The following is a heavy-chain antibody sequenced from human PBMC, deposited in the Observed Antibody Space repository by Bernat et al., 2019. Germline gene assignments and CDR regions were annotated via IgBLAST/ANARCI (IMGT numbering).Heavy chain of an antibody. Sequence: EVQLLESGGGLVQPGGSLRLSCAASGFTFSDYAITWVRQAPGKGLEWVSTISTTGTSTYYADSVKGQFTISRDNSKNTVFLQMNSLRAEDTAVYYCARGTSTSAPYMDVWGKGTTVTVSS. J-gene: IGHJ6*03. CDR2: ISTTGTST. CDR3: ARGTSTSAPYMDV. CDR1: GFTFSDYA. V-gene: IGHV3-23*01.